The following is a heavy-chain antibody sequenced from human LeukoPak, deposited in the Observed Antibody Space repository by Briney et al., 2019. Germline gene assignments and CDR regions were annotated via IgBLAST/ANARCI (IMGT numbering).Heavy chain of an antibody. D-gene: IGHD3-22*01. CDR1: GYTFTRYY. Sequence: ASVKVSCKASGYTFTRYYIHWVRQAPGQGLEWMGMINPSGGDTTYAQKFQGRVTMTRDMSTSTVYMEMSSLRSEDTAVYYCVRATTYYSDTSGLSDAFDLWGQGTMVTVSS. CDR3: VRATTYYSDTSGLSDAFDL. V-gene: IGHV1-46*01. CDR2: INPSGGDT. J-gene: IGHJ3*01.